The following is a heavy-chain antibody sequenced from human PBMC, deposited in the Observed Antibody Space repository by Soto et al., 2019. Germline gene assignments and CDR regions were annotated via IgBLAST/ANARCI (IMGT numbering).Heavy chain of an antibody. CDR3: VRDGCSGGSCYFYYGMDV. V-gene: IGHV1-18*01. CDR1: GYTFSSYG. CDR2: ISGYNGNT. D-gene: IGHD2-15*01. J-gene: IGHJ6*02. Sequence: QVQVVQSGAEVKKPGASVKVSCKASGYTFSSYGISWVRQAPGQGLEWMGWISGYNGNTNYAQKLQGRVTMTTDTSTSTAYMELRSLRSDDTAVYYCVRDGCSGGSCYFYYGMDVWGQGTTVTVSS.